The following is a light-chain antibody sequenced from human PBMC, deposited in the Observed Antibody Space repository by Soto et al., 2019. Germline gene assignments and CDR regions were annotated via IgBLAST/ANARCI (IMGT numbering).Light chain of an antibody. V-gene: IGLV1-44*01. Sequence: QSVLTQPPSASETPGQRVTISCSGSSSNIGSNTVNWYQQLPGTAPELLIYSNDQRPSGVPDRFSGSKSGTSASLAISGLQSEDEADYYCAAWDDSLKGPVFGGGTKLTVL. CDR1: SSNIGSNT. CDR3: AAWDDSLKGPV. J-gene: IGLJ2*01. CDR2: SND.